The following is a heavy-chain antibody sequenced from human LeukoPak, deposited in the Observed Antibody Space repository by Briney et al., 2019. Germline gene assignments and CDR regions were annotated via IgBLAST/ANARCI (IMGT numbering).Heavy chain of an antibody. D-gene: IGHD6-6*01. V-gene: IGHV3-7*01. CDR1: GFTFSSYW. CDR3: ARDWAGEQLVFDY. CDR2: IKQEGREK. Sequence: GGSLRLSCAASGFTFSSYWMSWARQAPGKGLEWVANIKQEGREKYYVDSVKGRFTISRDNAKNSLYLKMNSLRAEDTAVYYCARDWAGEQLVFDYWGQGTLVTVSS. J-gene: IGHJ4*02.